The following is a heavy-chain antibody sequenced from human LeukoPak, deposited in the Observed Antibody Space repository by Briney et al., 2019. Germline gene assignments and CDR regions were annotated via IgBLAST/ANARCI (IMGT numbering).Heavy chain of an antibody. Sequence: GGSLRLSCAASGFTFSSYGMHLVRQAPGKGLEWVAVRSYDGSNKYYADSVKGRFAISRDNSKNTLYLQMNSLRAEDTAVYYCAKSIVVVPAAIVYYYYGMDVWGQGTTVTVSS. CDR1: GFTFSSYG. CDR2: RSYDGSNK. V-gene: IGHV3-30*18. J-gene: IGHJ6*02. D-gene: IGHD2-2*01. CDR3: AKSIVVVPAAIVYYYYGMDV.